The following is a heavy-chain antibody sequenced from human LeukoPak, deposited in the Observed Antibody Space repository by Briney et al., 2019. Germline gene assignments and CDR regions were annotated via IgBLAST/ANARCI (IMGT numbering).Heavy chain of an antibody. J-gene: IGHJ4*02. D-gene: IGHD6-6*01. CDR3: ARDELAARFDY. V-gene: IGHV3-21*01. CDR2: ISSSSSYI. CDR1: GFTFSSYS. Sequence: PGGSLRLSCAASGFTFSSYSMNWVRQAPGKGLVWVSSISSSSSYIYYADSVKGRFTISRDNAKNSLHLQMNSLRAEDTAVYYCARDELAARFDYWGQGTLVTVSS.